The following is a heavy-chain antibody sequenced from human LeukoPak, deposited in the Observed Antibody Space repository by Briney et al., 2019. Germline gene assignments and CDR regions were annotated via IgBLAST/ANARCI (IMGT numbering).Heavy chain of an antibody. CDR2: INPNSGGT. D-gene: IGHD3-22*01. CDR1: GYTFTGYY. J-gene: IGHJ4*02. Sequence: ASVQFSCKASGYTFTGYYMRWVRQAPGQGREGMVWINPNSGGTNYAQKLQGRVTVTKDTSISTAYMELSRLRCDDTAVYYCARDRVGRAHYDSSGYYLPTDYGGQGTLVTVSS. V-gene: IGHV1-2*02. CDR3: ARDRVGRAHYDSSGYYLPTDY.